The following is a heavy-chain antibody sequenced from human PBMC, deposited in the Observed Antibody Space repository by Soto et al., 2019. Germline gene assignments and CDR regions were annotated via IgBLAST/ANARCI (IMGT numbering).Heavy chain of an antibody. CDR1: GYTFTSYY. J-gene: IGHJ5*02. D-gene: IGHD2-2*01. Sequence: GASVKVSCKASGYTFTSYYMHWVRQAPGQGLEWMGIINPSGGSTSYAQKFQGRVTMTRDTSTSTVYMELSSLRSEDTAVYYCARLGGYCSSTSCYGSEGFDPWGQGTLVTYPQ. V-gene: IGHV1-46*03. CDR3: ARLGGYCSSTSCYGSEGFDP. CDR2: INPSGGST.